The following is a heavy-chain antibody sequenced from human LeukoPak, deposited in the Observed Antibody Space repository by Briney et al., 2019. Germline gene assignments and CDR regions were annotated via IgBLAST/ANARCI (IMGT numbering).Heavy chain of an antibody. D-gene: IGHD6-13*01. CDR2: ISAYNGNT. V-gene: IGHV1-18*01. CDR1: GYTFTSYG. CDR3: ARRVSSSWYIHYYYMDV. J-gene: IGHJ6*03. Sequence: VASVKVSCKASGYTFTSYGISWVRQAPGQGLEWMGWISAYNGNTNYAQKPQGRVTMTTDTSTSTAYMELRSLRSDDTAVYYCARRVSSSWYIHYYYMDVWGKGTTVTISS.